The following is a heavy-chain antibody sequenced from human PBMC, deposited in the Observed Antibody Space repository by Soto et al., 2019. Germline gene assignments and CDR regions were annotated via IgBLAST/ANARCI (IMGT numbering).Heavy chain of an antibody. D-gene: IGHD6-13*01. J-gene: IGHJ4*02. CDR1: GGSLSSYY. CDR3: ARLSRDIAAAGTNFDY. Sequence: SETLSLTCVVSGGSLSSYYWSWIRQPPGKGLEWIGYIYYSGSANYNPSLKSRVTISVDTSKNQFSLKLSSVTAADTAVYYCARLSRDIAAAGTNFDYWGQGTLVTVSS. V-gene: IGHV4-59*08. CDR2: IYYSGSA.